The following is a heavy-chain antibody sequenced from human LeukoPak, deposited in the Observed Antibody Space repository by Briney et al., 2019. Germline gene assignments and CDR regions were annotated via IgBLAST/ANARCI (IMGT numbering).Heavy chain of an antibody. CDR1: GFTFSSYG. CDR2: IRYDGSNK. V-gene: IGHV3-30*02. Sequence: GGSLRLSCAASGFTFSSYGMHWVRQAPGKGLEWVAFIRYDGSNKYYADSVKGRFTISRDNSKNTLYLQMNSLRAEDTAVYYCARDLGRSGWFRPDYWGQGTLVTVSS. J-gene: IGHJ4*02. D-gene: IGHD6-19*01. CDR3: ARDLGRSGWFRPDY.